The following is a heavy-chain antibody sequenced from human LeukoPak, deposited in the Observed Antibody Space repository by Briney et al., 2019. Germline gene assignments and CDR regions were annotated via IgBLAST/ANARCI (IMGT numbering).Heavy chain of an antibody. Sequence: ASVKVSCKASGYTFTSYGISWVRHAPGQGLERMGWISAYNGNTNYAQKLQGRVTMTTDTSTSTAYMELRSLRSDDTAVYYCARDLQRWYFDYWGQGTLVTVSS. CDR2: ISAYNGNT. V-gene: IGHV1-18*01. CDR3: ARDLQRWYFDY. J-gene: IGHJ4*02. D-gene: IGHD2-15*01. CDR1: GYTFTSYG.